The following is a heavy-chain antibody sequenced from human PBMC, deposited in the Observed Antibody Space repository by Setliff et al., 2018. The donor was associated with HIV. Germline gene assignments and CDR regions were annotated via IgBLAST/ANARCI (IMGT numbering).Heavy chain of an antibody. Sequence: SETLSLTCTVSGASISSSSHHWAWIRQPPGKGLEYIGNIYYTGSTHNNPSLESRVATSVDTSKNQFSLKLSSVTAADTAVYYCARIVRWELVATSTFFYYYMDVWGKGTTVTVSS. J-gene: IGHJ6*03. CDR1: GASISSSSHH. D-gene: IGHD1-26*01. CDR3: ARIVRWELVATSTFFYYYMDV. CDR2: IYYTGST. V-gene: IGHV4-39*01.